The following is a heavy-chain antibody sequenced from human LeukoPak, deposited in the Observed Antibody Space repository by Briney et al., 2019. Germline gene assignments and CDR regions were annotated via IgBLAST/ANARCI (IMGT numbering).Heavy chain of an antibody. CDR1: GFTFSDYT. CDR3: ARPTTVATISADAFDI. D-gene: IGHD4-17*01. J-gene: IGHJ3*02. Sequence: GGSLRLSCAASGFTFSDYTMNWVRQAPGKGLEWVSSISSGGTYKYYADSVKGRFTISRDNAQNSLYLQMNSLRAEDSSVYYCARPTTVATISADAFDIWGQGTMVTVSS. V-gene: IGHV3-21*01. CDR2: ISSGGTYK.